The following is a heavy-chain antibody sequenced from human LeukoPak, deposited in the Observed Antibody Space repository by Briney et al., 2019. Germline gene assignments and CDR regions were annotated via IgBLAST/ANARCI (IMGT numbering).Heavy chain of an antibody. CDR1: GFTFSSYP. CDR3: ARARLPNAYFDY. CDR2: ISVNGGSK. Sequence: GGSLTLACRASGFTFSSYPMVWVRQAPGKGLEFVSGISVNGGSKYYADSVEGRFTVSRDSSKNTLFLQLGSLRSDDTAVYYCARARLPNAYFDYWGQGTLVTVSS. J-gene: IGHJ4*02. V-gene: IGHV3-64*02. D-gene: IGHD2-21*01.